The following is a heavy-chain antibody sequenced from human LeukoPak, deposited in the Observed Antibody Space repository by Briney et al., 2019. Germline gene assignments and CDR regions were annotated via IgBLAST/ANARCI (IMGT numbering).Heavy chain of an antibody. CDR2: IRSKGYGGTT. Sequence: GGSLRLSCAASGFTFSSYSMNWVRQAPGKGLEWVGFIRSKGYGGTTEYVASVKDRFTISRDDSKSIAYLQMNSLKTEDTAVYYCTRGGMSHYWGQGTLVTVSS. CDR1: GFTFSSYS. J-gene: IGHJ4*02. CDR3: TRGGMSHY. V-gene: IGHV3-49*04.